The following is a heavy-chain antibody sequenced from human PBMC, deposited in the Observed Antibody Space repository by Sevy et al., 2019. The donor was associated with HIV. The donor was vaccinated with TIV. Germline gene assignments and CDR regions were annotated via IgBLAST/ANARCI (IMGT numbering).Heavy chain of an antibody. CDR2: IKQDGSEK. CDR1: GFTFSSYW. Sequence: GGSLRLSCAASGFTFSSYWMSWVRQAPGKGLERVANIKQDGSEKNYVDSVKGRFTISRDNAKNSLYLQMNSLRADDTAVYYCARDGVMGSYWGQGTLVTVSS. CDR3: ARDGVMGSY. J-gene: IGHJ4*02. D-gene: IGHD3-16*01. V-gene: IGHV3-7*01.